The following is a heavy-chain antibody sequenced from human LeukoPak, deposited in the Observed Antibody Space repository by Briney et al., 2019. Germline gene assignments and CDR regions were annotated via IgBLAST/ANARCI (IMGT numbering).Heavy chain of an antibody. Sequence: ASVKLSCKASGYTFTGYYMHWVRQAPGQGLEWMGWINPNSGGTNYAQKFQGRVTMTRDTSISTAYMELSRLRSDDTAVYYCARDLTYYYDSSGSRNYYYGMDVWGQGTTVTVSS. J-gene: IGHJ6*02. CDR3: ARDLTYYYDSSGSRNYYYGMDV. D-gene: IGHD3-22*01. V-gene: IGHV1-2*02. CDR1: GYTFTGYY. CDR2: INPNSGGT.